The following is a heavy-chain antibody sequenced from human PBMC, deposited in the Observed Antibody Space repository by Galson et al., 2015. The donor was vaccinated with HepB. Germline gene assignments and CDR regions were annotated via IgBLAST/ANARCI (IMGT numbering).Heavy chain of an antibody. CDR1: GFTFRTFT. D-gene: IGHD2-8*01. V-gene: IGHV3-21*01. CDR2: ISSDNADI. Sequence: SLRLSCAASGFTFRTFTMNWVRQAPGKGLEWVASISSDNADIHYAESVKGRFTISRDNAKNTVYLQMNSLRDDDTAVYYCAREPLNGRNDSCFGLDVWGQGTTVTVSS. CDR3: AREPLNGRNDSCFGLDV. J-gene: IGHJ6*02.